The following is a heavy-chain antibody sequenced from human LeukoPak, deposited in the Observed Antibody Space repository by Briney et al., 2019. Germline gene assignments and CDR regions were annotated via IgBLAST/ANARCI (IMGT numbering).Heavy chain of an antibody. CDR2: MAYDGSNR. CDR1: GFTFSRYA. D-gene: IGHD3-10*01. J-gene: IGHJ5*02. CDR3: VRDDYGSGTQPLDH. Sequence: GGSLRLSCAASGFTFSRYAMHWVRQAPGKGLEWVAVMAYDGSNRFYGDSVKGRFTIPRDNSKNTLYLQMNSLRSEDTAVYYCVRDDYGSGTQPLDHWGQGTLVTVSS. V-gene: IGHV3-30-3*01.